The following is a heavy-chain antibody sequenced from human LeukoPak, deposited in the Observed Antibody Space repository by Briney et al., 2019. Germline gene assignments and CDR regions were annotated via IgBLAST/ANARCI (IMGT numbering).Heavy chain of an antibody. V-gene: IGHV3-30-3*01. D-gene: IGHD3-16*01. CDR1: GFTFSNYA. CDR2: ISFDGSKT. CDR3: AKDGWEGLRLGEFIDY. Sequence: PGRSLRLSCAASGFTFSNYAMHWVRQAPGKGLEWVTVISFDGSKTYYADSVEGRFTISRDNSKNTLYLQMNGLRAEDTAVYYCAKDGWEGLRLGEFIDYWGQGTLVTVSS. J-gene: IGHJ4*02.